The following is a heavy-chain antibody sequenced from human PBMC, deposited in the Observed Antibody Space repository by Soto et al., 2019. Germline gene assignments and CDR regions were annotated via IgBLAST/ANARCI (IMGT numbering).Heavy chain of an antibody. D-gene: IGHD1-26*01. CDR2: ISGSGGST. CDR1: GFTFSSYA. V-gene: IGHV3-23*01. CDR3: AKGYSVQLSGSYLFY. J-gene: IGHJ4*02. Sequence: GGSLRLSCAASGFTFSSYAMSWVRQAPGKGLEWVSAISGSGGSTYYADSVKGRFTISRDNSKNTLYLQMNSLRAEDTAVYYCAKGYSVQLSGSYLFYWGQGTLVTVSS.